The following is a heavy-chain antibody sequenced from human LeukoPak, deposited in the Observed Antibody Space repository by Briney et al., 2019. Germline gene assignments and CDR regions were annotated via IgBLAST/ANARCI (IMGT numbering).Heavy chain of an antibody. CDR1: GGSISSYY. CDR2: IYTSGST. J-gene: IGHJ4*02. V-gene: IGHV4-4*07. CDR3: ARDNDPYGSGSFDY. D-gene: IGHD3-10*01. Sequence: SETLSLTCTVSGGSISSYYWSWIRRAAGKGLEWIGRIYTSGSTNNNSSLKSRVTMSVDTSKNQFSLKLSSVTAADTAVYYCARDNDPYGSGSFDYWGQGTLVTVSS.